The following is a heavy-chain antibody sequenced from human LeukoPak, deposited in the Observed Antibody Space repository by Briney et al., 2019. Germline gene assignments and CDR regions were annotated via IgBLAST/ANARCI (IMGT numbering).Heavy chain of an antibody. Sequence: PGGSLRLSCAASGFTFSSYAMSWVRQAPGKGLEWVSIISSGGGTYYADSVKGRFTISRDNAKNSLYLQMNSLRAEDTALYYCAKGRCSSTSCYAVNWGQGTLVTVSS. V-gene: IGHV3-23*01. CDR1: GFTFSSYA. D-gene: IGHD2-2*01. J-gene: IGHJ4*02. CDR2: ISSGGGT. CDR3: AKGRCSSTSCYAVN.